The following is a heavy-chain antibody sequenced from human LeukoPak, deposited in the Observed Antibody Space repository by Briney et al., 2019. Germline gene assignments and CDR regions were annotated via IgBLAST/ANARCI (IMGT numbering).Heavy chain of an antibody. CDR1: GGSISSSNYY. D-gene: IGHD3-22*01. CDR2: MHYSGSA. J-gene: IGHJ5*02. CDR3: AVYYYVSSGYSHWFDP. Sequence: SETLSLTCTVSGGSISSSNYYWGWIRQPPGEGLEWIGYMHYSGSAYYNPSLKSRLTISVDTSKNQFSLKLSSLTAADTAMYYCAVYYYVSSGYSHWFDPWGQGTLVTVSS. V-gene: IGHV4-39*01.